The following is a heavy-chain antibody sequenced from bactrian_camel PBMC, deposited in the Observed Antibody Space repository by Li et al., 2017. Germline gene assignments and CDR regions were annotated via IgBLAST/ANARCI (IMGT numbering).Heavy chain of an antibody. CDR2: IDTAGAT. CDR1: GYSAVTLC. CDR3: ASDPHGCDYFPSPRSFRY. D-gene: IGHD4*01. Sequence: HVQLVESGGGSVQAGGSLRLSCRFATGYSAVTLCMGWFRRAPGKQREGVAAIDTAGATSYSDSVKDRFTISRDNAKNTLYLQMTNLKFEDTAMYTCASDPHGCDYFPSPRSFRYWSQGTQVTVS. J-gene: IGHJ6*01. V-gene: IGHV3S1*01.